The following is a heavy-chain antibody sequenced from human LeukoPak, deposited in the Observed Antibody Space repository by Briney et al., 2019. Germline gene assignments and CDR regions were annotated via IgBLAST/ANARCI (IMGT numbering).Heavy chain of an antibody. V-gene: IGHV4-31*03. Sequence: SQTLSLTCIVSGGSISSGGYYWSWIRQHPGKGLECIGYIYYSGSTYYNPSLKSRVIISVDTSKNQFSLKLSSVTAADTAVYYCARLPYYSNYAGSDYWGQGTLVTVSS. CDR2: IYYSGST. D-gene: IGHD4-11*01. CDR3: ARLPYYSNYAGSDY. CDR1: GGSISSGGYY. J-gene: IGHJ4*02.